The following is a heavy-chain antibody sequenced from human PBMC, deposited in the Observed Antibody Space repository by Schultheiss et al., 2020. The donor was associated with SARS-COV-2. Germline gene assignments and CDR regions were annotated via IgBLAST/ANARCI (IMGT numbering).Heavy chain of an antibody. J-gene: IGHJ4*02. D-gene: IGHD2-15*01. V-gene: IGHV3-33*01. Sequence: GGSLRLSCETSGFTFSAYGMHWVRQAPGKGLEWVAVIWYDGTNTYYADSVKGRFTISRDNSKNTLYLQMSSLRAEDTAVYHCARDRSIGIGAFDYWGQGTLVTVSS. CDR2: IWYDGTNT. CDR3: ARDRSIGIGAFDY. CDR1: GFTFSAYG.